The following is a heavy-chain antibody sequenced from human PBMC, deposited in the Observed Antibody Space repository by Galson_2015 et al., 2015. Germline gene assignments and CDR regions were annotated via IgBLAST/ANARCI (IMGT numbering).Heavy chain of an antibody. CDR3: ARDADYGDYIKFAP. Sequence: SVKVSCKASGHTFNNYDIHWVRQAPGQRLEWMGWIKGGNGNTKYSQKFQGRVTITRDTSASTAYMELSSLRSEDTAVYYCARDADYGDYIKFAPWGQGSLVTVSS. CDR1: GHTFNNYD. D-gene: IGHD4-17*01. J-gene: IGHJ5*02. CDR2: IKGGNGNT. V-gene: IGHV1-3*01.